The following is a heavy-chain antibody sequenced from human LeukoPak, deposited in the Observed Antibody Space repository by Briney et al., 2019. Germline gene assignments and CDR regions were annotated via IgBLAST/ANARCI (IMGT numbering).Heavy chain of an antibody. CDR3: AKRRSASSEAGP. CDR2: IYYSGST. CDR1: GGSVSRSGYY. Sequence: SETLSLTCTVSGGSVSRSGYYWVWIRQPPGKGLEWIGNIYYSGSTYYNPSLKSRVTMSLDTSKNQFSLKLTSVTAADTAVYYCAKRRSASSEAGPWGPGTLVTVSS. J-gene: IGHJ5*02. V-gene: IGHV4-39*01. D-gene: IGHD6-6*01.